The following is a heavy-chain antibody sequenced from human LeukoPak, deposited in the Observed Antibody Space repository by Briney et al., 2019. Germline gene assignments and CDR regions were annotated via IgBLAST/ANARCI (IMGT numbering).Heavy chain of an antibody. CDR1: GGSISSYY. CDR3: ARVGGIAAFDY. J-gene: IGHJ4*02. Sequence: PSETLSHTCTVSGGSISSYYWSWIRQPPGKGLEWIGYIYYSGSTNYNLSLKSRVTISVDTSKNQFSLKLSSVTAADTAAYYCARVGGIAAFDYWGQGTLVTVSS. D-gene: IGHD6-13*01. CDR2: IYYSGST. V-gene: IGHV4-59*01.